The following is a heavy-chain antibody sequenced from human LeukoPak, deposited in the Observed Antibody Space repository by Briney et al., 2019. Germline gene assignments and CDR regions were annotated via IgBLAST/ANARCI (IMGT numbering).Heavy chain of an antibody. CDR1: GFTFSSYS. Sequence: GGSLRLSCAASGFTFSSYSMNWVRQAPGKGLEWVGFIRSKAYGGTTEYAASVKGRFTISRGDSKSIAYLQMNSLKTEDTAVYYCTRSLYSSSWYWRTDYYYYYYMDVWGKGTTVTVSS. D-gene: IGHD6-13*01. CDR3: TRSLYSSSWYWRTDYYYYYYMDV. CDR2: IRSKAYGGTT. V-gene: IGHV3-49*04. J-gene: IGHJ6*03.